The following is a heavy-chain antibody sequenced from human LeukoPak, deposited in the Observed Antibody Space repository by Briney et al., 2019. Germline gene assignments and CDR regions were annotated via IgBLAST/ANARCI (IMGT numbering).Heavy chain of an antibody. V-gene: IGHV3-23*01. CDR2: ISGSGGST. Sequence: GGSLRLSCVASGFTLNSYAMSWVRQAPGKGLEWVSGISGSGGSTYYADSVRGRFTISRANSKNTLYLQINILREEATHGYSLAKEDLRAYAFDIWGQGTMVTASS. CDR1: GFTLNSYA. CDR3: AKEDLRAYAFDI. J-gene: IGHJ3*02.